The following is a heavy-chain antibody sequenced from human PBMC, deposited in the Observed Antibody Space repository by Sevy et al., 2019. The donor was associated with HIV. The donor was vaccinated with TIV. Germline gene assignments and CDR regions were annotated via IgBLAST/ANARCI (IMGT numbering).Heavy chain of an antibody. V-gene: IGHV3-23*01. CDR2: TSGSGGSK. J-gene: IGHJ4*02. Sequence: GGSLRLSCAASGLTFSNYVMTWVRQAPGKGLEWVSTTSGSGGSKYYADSVKGRFTISRDNSKNTLYLQMNGLRAEDMAEYYCAKTRDIVAVVAATQTFDYWGQGTLVTVSS. CDR3: AKTRDIVAVVAATQTFDY. CDR1: GLTFSNYV. D-gene: IGHD2-15*01.